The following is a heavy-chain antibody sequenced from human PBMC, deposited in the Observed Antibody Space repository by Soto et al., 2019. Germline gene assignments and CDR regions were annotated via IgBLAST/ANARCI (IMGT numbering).Heavy chain of an antibody. CDR2: ILQGGGEK. CDR3: WGATTDAFDV. Sequence: GGSLRLSCAAFGFTFRTSYMNWVRQAPGKGLEWVANILQGGGEKSYADSVKGRFTISSDNAKNSLSLEMNGLRSEDTAIYYCWGATTDAFDVWGHGTMGTVSS. CDR1: GFTFRTSY. D-gene: IGHD1-26*01. V-gene: IGHV3-7*01. J-gene: IGHJ3*01.